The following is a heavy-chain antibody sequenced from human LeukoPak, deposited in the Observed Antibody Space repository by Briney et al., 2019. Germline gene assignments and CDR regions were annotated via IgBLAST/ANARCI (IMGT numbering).Heavy chain of an antibody. CDR3: ARGVYCSSTSCYTGYFQH. V-gene: IGHV3-7*01. Sequence: GGSLRLSCAASGFTFSSYWMSWVRQAPGKGLEWVANIKQDGSEKYYVDSVKGRFTISRDNAKNSLYLQMNSLRAEDTAVYYCARGVYCSSTSCYTGYFQHWGQGTLVTVSS. CDR2: IKQDGSEK. CDR1: GFTFSSYW. J-gene: IGHJ1*01. D-gene: IGHD2-2*02.